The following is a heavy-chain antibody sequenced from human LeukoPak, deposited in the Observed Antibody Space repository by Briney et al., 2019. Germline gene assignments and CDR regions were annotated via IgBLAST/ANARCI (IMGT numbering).Heavy chain of an antibody. D-gene: IGHD1-26*01. V-gene: IGHV4-34*01. CDR3: ARVGSAGSYLNWYFDL. CDR2: INHSGST. CDR1: GGSFGGYY. J-gene: IGHJ2*01. Sequence: SETLSLTCAVYGGSFGGYYWSWIRQPPGKGLEWIGEINHSGSTNYNPSLKSRVTISVDTSKNQFSLKLSSVTAADTAVYYCARVGSAGSYLNWYFDLWGRGTLVTVSS.